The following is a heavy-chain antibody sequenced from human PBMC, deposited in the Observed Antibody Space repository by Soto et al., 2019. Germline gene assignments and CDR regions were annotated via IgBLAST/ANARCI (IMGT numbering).Heavy chain of an antibody. D-gene: IGHD2-21*02. CDR1: GFTVSSNH. V-gene: IGHV3-53*01. CDR3: ARDRTANRYFDS. J-gene: IGHJ4*02. CDR2: IYSGGNT. Sequence: EVQLVESGGGLIQPGGSLRLSCAASGFTVSSNHMHWVRQAPGKGLEWVSGIYSGGNTYYADSVKGRFTVSRDESNNSVYLQMDTLRTDDTAVYYCARDRTANRYFDSWGQGTLVTVSS.